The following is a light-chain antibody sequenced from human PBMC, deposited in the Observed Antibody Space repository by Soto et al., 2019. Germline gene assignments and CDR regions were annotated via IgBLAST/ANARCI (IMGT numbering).Light chain of an antibody. J-gene: IGKJ1*01. V-gene: IGKV1-5*03. CDR2: KAS. CDR1: QTISSW. Sequence: LSLATVSGKIGDRVTITCRASQTISSWLAWYQQKPGKAPKLLIYKASTLKSGVPSRFSGSGSGTEFTLTISSLQPDDFATYYCQHYNSYSEAFGHG. CDR3: QHYNSYSEA.